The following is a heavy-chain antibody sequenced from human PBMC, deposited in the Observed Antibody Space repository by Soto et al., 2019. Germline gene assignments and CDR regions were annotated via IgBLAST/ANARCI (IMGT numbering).Heavy chain of an antibody. CDR1: GFAFNIYS. CDR2: IDSKNGYI. D-gene: IGHD3-22*01. Sequence: EVHLVESGGDLVQPGGSLRLSCVASGFAFNIYSMNWVRQAPGKGLEWVSHIDSKNGYIHYADSVKGRFTISRDNATNSRYLHKDYLSLEDTAVYYCAIDNHFDGYSSYHAVDNWGQGALVTVSS. CDR3: AIDNHFDGYSSYHAVDN. J-gene: IGHJ4*02. V-gene: IGHV3-48*01.